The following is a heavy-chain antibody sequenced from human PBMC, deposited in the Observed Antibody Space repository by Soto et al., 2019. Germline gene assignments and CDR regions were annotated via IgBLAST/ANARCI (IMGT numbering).Heavy chain of an antibody. CDR3: AREGFGELSWFDP. Sequence: EVQLVESGGGLVQPGRSLRLSCAASGFTFDDYAMHWVRQAPGKGLEWVSGISWSSASTGYADSVKGRFTISRDNPKNSLYLHLTSPRAEDTALCYCAREGFGELSWFDPWGQGTLVTVSS. CDR2: ISWSSAST. J-gene: IGHJ5*02. V-gene: IGHV3-9*01. D-gene: IGHD3-10*01. CDR1: GFTFDDYA.